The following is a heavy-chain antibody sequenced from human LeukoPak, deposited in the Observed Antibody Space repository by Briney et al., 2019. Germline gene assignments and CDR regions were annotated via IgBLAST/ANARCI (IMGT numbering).Heavy chain of an antibody. D-gene: IGHD2-15*01. J-gene: IGHJ5*02. CDR3: AGQSRLGYCSGGSCYSQPFDP. CDR1: GFTFSSYG. Sequence: GGSLRLSCAASGFTFSSYGMSWIRQAPGKGLEWVSYISSSGSTIYYADSVKGRFTISRDNAKNSLYLQMNSLRAEDTAVYYCAGQSRLGYCSGGSCYSQPFDPWGQGTLVTVSS. V-gene: IGHV3-48*04. CDR2: ISSSGSTI.